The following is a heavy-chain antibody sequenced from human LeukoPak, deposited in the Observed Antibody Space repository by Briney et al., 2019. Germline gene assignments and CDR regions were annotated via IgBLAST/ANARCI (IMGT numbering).Heavy chain of an antibody. V-gene: IGHV4-61*02. CDR1: GGSISIGSYY. J-gene: IGHJ6*02. Sequence: SETLSLTCTVSGGSISIGSYYWSWIRQPAGKGLEWIGRIYTSGSTNYNPSLKSRVTISVDTSKNQFSLKLSSVTAADTAVYYCAREPTDYDIVTGYYYYGMDVWGQGTTVTVSS. CDR2: IYTSGST. D-gene: IGHD3-9*01. CDR3: AREPTDYDIVTGYYYYGMDV.